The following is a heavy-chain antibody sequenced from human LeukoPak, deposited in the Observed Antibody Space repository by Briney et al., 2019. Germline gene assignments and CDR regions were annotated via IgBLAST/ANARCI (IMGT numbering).Heavy chain of an antibody. CDR2: IANSGTT. Sequence: KTSESLSLTCTVSGGSVSRYSWSWIPQPPGKGLEWIGHIANSGTTSYNPSLKSRVTISVDTYKNQFSLRLSSLTAADTAVYYCARAGGAPPAALDLDHWGQGTLVTVSS. CDR3: ARAGGAPPAALDLDH. V-gene: IGHV4-59*02. D-gene: IGHD4/OR15-4a*01. CDR1: GGSVSRYS. J-gene: IGHJ4*02.